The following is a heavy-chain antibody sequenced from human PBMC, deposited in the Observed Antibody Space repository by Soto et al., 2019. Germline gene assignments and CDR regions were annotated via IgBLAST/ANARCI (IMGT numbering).Heavy chain of an antibody. CDR1: GYTFTGYY. CDR3: ARGGGRKIFGRSNWFDP. J-gene: IGHJ5*02. CDR2: INPNSGGT. V-gene: IGHV1-2*04. D-gene: IGHD3-3*01. Sequence: QVQLVQSGAEVKKPGASVKVSCKASGYTFTGYYMHWVRQAPGQGLEWMGWINPNSGGTNYAQKFQGWVTMTRDPFISTAYMELSRLRSDDTAVYYCARGGGRKIFGRSNWFDPWGQGTLVTVSS.